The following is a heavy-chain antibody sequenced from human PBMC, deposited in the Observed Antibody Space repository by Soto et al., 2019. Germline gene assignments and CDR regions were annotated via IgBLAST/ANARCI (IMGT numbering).Heavy chain of an antibody. V-gene: IGHV3-23*01. CDR2: ISGSGGST. Sequence: GGSLRLSCAASGFTFSSYAMSWVRQAPGKGLEWVSAISGSGGSTYYADSVKGRFTISRDNSKNTLYLQMNSLRAEDTAVYYCAKGGYNWNYAEYFQHWGQGTLVTVSS. D-gene: IGHD1-7*01. CDR3: AKGGYNWNYAEYFQH. CDR1: GFTFSSYA. J-gene: IGHJ1*01.